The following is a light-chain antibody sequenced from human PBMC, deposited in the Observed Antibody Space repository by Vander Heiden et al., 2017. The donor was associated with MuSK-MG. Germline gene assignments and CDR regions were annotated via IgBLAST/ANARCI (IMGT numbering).Light chain of an antibody. CDR3: QQYRSYPLT. V-gene: IGKV1-16*02. CDR1: RDSSNY. J-gene: IGKJ4*01. Sequence: DLQMPPSPSSLSASVGDRVTITCRASRDSSNYVAWLQQKPGKAPKSLIDGASTLHSGVPSKFSGSGSGTDFTLTISSLQPEDFATYCCQQYRSYPLTFGGGTRVDIK. CDR2: GAS.